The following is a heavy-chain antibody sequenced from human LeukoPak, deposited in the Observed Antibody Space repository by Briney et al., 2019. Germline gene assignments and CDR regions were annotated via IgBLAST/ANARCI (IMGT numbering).Heavy chain of an antibody. CDR2: IIPIFGTA. Sequence: SVKVSCKASGYTFTSYAISWVRQAPGQGLEWMGGIIPIFGTANYAQKFQGRVTITADESTSTAYMELSSLRSEDTAVYYCARDGMSGSYLGVDYWGQGTLVTVSS. D-gene: IGHD1-26*01. CDR3: ARDGMSGSYLGVDY. J-gene: IGHJ4*02. V-gene: IGHV1-69*13. CDR1: GYTFTSYA.